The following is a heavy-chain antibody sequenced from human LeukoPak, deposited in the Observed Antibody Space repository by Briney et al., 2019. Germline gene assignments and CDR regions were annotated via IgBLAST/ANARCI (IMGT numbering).Heavy chain of an antibody. V-gene: IGHV3-23*01. CDR2: ISGSCGST. J-gene: IGHJ6*03. CDR1: GFTFSSYG. Sequence: GGSLRLSCAASGFTFSSYGMSWGRQAPGQGLGGVSAISGSCGSTYYADSVKGRFTISRDNSKNTLYLQMDSLRAEDTAVYYCASTSCYFCSSYYYYMDVWGKGTTVTISS. D-gene: IGHD2-2*01. CDR3: ASTSCYFCSSYYYYMDV.